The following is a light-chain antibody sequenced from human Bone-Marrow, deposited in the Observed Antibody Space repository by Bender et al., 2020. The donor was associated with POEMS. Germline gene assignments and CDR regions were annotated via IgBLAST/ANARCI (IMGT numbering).Light chain of an antibody. CDR2: GYN. J-gene: IGLJ3*02. CDR3: QSSDNSLGSWV. Sequence: QSVLTQPPSVSGAPGQRVTISCTGSSSNTGSGYDINWYQHLPGTAPKLLIYGYNNRPSGVPDRFSGSKSGTSASLAITGLKAEDEGDYDCQSSDNSLGSWVFGGGTKLTVL. V-gene: IGLV1-40*01. CDR1: SSNTGSGYD.